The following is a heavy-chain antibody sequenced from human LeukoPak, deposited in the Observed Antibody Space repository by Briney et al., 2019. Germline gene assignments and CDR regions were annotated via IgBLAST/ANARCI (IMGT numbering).Heavy chain of an antibody. Sequence: SQTLSLTCAISGDSVSSKSASWNWIRQSPSRGLERLGRTYYRSKWYNDYAVSVKSRITINPDTSNNQFSLQLNSVTPEDTAVYYCAREGAYYDGSGYLYLFDYWGQGTLVTVSS. CDR3: AREGAYYDGSGYLYLFDY. J-gene: IGHJ4*02. D-gene: IGHD3-22*01. V-gene: IGHV6-1*01. CDR2: TYYRSKWYN. CDR1: GDSVSSKSAS.